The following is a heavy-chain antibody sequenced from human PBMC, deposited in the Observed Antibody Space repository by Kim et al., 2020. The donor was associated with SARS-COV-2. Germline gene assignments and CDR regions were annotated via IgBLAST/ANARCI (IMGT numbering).Heavy chain of an antibody. CDR2: LFFGGKT. D-gene: IGHD2-21*02. CDR1: GGFISSSNYY. Sequence: SETLSLTCTVSGGFISSSNYYRDLIRQAPGKGLEWIGSLFFGGKTYYNPTPKSRVTISVDTSKNQISLKLRSVTAADTAVYYCARVVVTAIRKGYFDYWGQGTPVTVSS. J-gene: IGHJ4*02. V-gene: IGHV4-39*01. CDR3: ARVVVTAIRKGYFDY.